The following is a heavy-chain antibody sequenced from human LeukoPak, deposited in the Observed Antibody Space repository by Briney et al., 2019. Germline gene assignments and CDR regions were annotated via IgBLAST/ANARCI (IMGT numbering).Heavy chain of an antibody. CDR1: GGSISSYY. CDR2: IYYSGST. D-gene: IGHD6-19*01. Sequence: SETLSLTCTVSGGSISSYYWSWIRQPPGKGLEWIGYIYYSGSTNYNPSLKSRVTISVDTSKNQFSLKLSSVTAADTAVYYCARQVAVAGWGWFDPWGQGTLVTVSS. V-gene: IGHV4-59*08. CDR3: ARQVAVAGWGWFDP. J-gene: IGHJ5*02.